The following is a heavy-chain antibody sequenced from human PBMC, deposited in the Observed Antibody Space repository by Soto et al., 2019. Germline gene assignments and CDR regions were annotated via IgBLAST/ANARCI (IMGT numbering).Heavy chain of an antibody. V-gene: IGHV4-39*01. D-gene: IGHD3-10*01. CDR3: AKQSGSGSYYNVGSGGHFDY. Sequence: SETLSLTCTVSGDSIRSSSYWGWIRQPPGKGLDWIGSIYSTGNTYYNPSLNSQVTISVDTSKNQFSLKLSSVTAADTAVYYCAKQSGSGSYYNVGSGGHFDYWGQGTLVTVSS. CDR2: IYSTGNT. CDR1: GDSIRSSSY. J-gene: IGHJ4*02.